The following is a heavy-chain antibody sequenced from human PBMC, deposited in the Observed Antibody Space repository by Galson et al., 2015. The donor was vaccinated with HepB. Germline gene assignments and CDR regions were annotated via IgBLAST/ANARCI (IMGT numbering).Heavy chain of an antibody. V-gene: IGHV4-30-4*01. CDR1: GGSISSDDHY. D-gene: IGHD2-2*01. Sequence: TLSLTCTVSGGSISSDDHYWSWIRQPPGKGLEWIGYIYYSGSTYYNPSLESRVSMSVDTSKNQFSLKLSSVTAADTAVYYCATDSRYCSATRCSKYRGKGTTVTVSS. J-gene: IGHJ6*04. CDR2: IYYSGST. CDR3: ATDSRYCSATRCSKY.